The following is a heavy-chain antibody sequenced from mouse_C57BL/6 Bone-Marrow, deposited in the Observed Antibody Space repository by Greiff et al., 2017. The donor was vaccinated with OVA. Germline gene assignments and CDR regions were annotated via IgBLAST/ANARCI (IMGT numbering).Heavy chain of an antibody. CDR2: IDPENGDT. J-gene: IGHJ4*01. V-gene: IGHV14-4*01. CDR1: GFNIKDDY. Sequence: VQLQQSGAELVRPGASVKLSCTASGFNIKDDYMHWVKQRPEQGLEWIGWIDPENGDTEYASKFQGKATITADTSSNTAYLQLSSLTSEDTAVYYCTLGGYYPYYAMDYWGQGTSVTVSS. CDR3: TLGGYYPYYAMDY. D-gene: IGHD2-3*01.